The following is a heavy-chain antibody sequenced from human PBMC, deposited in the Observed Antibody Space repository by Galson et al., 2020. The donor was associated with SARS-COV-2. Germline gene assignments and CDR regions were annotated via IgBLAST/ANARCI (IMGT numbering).Heavy chain of an antibody. CDR1: GGTFISYA. CDR2: IYTIFGIE. CDR3: ARSPIHHSSCSVQVYDYYMDV. V-gene: IGHV1-69*10. D-gene: IGHD6-13*01. J-gene: IGHJ6*03. Sequence: SVQVSCKGSGGTFISYAISWVRQAPGKELEWMGGIYTIFGIENYAQKFQGRVTITADKPTSTPYMELSSLISEYTDVYYCARSPIHHSSCSVQVYDYYMDVWGKGTTVTVSS.